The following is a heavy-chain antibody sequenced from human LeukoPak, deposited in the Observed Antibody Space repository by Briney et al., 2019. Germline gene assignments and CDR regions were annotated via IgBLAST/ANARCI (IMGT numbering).Heavy chain of an antibody. Sequence: SETLSLTCAVYGGSFSGYYWSWVRQPPGKGLEWIGSIYYSGSTYYNPSLKSRVTISVDTSKNQFSLRLSSVTAADTAVYYCARRGSKRVYYYYMDVWGKGTTVTISS. V-gene: IGHV4-34*01. J-gene: IGHJ6*03. D-gene: IGHD4-11*01. CDR1: GGSFSGYY. CDR2: IYYSGST. CDR3: ARRGSKRVYYYYMDV.